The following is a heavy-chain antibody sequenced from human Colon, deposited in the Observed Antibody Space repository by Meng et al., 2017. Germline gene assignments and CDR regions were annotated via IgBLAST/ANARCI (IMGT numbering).Heavy chain of an antibody. V-gene: IGHV1-8*01. CDR2: MNPDSGDT. J-gene: IGHJ4*02. Sequence: QAPLVQSGAEMKTPGASVSVPCKASGYTFTTFDINWVRQATGQGLEGMGWMNPDSGDTGYAQKFQGRLTMTRDTSISAAYMELTSLRSEDTAVYYCARGGYYYDSSGFRAALDYWGQGALVTVSS. CDR1: GYTFTTFD. CDR3: ARGGYYYDSSGFRAALDY. D-gene: IGHD3-22*01.